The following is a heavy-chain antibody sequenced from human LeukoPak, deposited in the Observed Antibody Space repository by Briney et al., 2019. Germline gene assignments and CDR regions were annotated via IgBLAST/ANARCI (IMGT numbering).Heavy chain of an antibody. CDR2: IQFDGPNE. CDR3: AKDSNNWPFDY. CDR1: GFTFSKSN. J-gene: IGHJ4*02. D-gene: IGHD1-1*01. Sequence: GGSLRLSCVVSGFTFSKSNIQWVRQAPGKGREWVAFIQFDGPNEYYAASVNGRFTVSRDNSKNTLFLQMNSLRADDTAVYYCAKDSNNWPFDYWGQGTLVTVSS. V-gene: IGHV3-30*02.